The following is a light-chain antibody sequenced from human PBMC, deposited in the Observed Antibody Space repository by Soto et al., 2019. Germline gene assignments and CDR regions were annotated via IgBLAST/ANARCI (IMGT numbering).Light chain of an antibody. CDR1: QDVRGA. CDR3: QQFNSYPIT. Sequence: AIHLTQSPSSLSASVGDRVTITCRASQDVRGALAWYQQKPGQAPKILIYDVSRLESGVPSRFSGSSSGTDFTLTISSLQPIDFATYYCQQFNSYPITFGQGTRLEIK. J-gene: IGKJ5*01. CDR2: DVS. V-gene: IGKV1-13*02.